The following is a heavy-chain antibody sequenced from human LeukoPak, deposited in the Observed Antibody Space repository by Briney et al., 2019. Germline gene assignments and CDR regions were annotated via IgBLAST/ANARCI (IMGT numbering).Heavy chain of an antibody. CDR1: GGSISSYY. D-gene: IGHD6-13*01. CDR3: ARGLVYSSSWDNWFDP. V-gene: IGHV4-4*07. Sequence: SETLSLTCTVSGGSISSYYWSWIRQPAGKGLEWIGRIYSSGSANYNPSLQSRVTMSVVTSKNQFSLKVNSVTAADTAVYYCARGLVYSSSWDNWFDPWGQGTLVTVSS. J-gene: IGHJ5*02. CDR2: IYSSGSA.